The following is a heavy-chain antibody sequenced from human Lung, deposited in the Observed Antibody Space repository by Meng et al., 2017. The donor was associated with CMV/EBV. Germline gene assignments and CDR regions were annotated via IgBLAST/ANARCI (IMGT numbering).Heavy chain of an antibody. J-gene: IGHJ6*02. CDR2: INHSGST. V-gene: IGHV4-34*01. CDR1: GGSFSGYY. D-gene: IGHD3-10*01. Sequence: SETLSLXXAVYGGSFSGYYWSWIRQPPGKGLEWIGEINHSGSTNYNPSLKSRVTISVDTYKNQFSLKLSSVTAADTAVYYCSRGRKHSDGSGRWVRAWYYYGMDVWGQGXTVTVSS. CDR3: SRGRKHSDGSGRWVRAWYYYGMDV.